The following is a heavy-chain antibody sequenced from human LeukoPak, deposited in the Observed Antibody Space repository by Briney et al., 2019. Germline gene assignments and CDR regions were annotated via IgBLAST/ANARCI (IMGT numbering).Heavy chain of an antibody. CDR2: ISGDGGST. D-gene: IGHD3-16*01. Sequence: GGSLRLSCAAPGFTFYDYAMHWVRQAPGKGLEWVSLISGDGGSTYYADSVKGRFTISRDNSKNSLYLQMNSLRTEDTALYYCAKSYAGYDYVWGTLTFDYWGQGTLVTVSS. V-gene: IGHV3-43*02. J-gene: IGHJ4*02. CDR3: AKSYAGYDYVWGTLTFDY. CDR1: GFTFYDYA.